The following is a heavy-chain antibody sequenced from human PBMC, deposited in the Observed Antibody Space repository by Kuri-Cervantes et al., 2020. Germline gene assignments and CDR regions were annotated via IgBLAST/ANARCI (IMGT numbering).Heavy chain of an antibody. CDR2: IYSGGST. D-gene: IGHD3-22*01. Sequence: GESLKISCAASGFTVSSNYMSWVRQAPGKGLEWVSVIYSGGSTYYADSVKGRFTISRDNSKNTLYLQMNSLRAEDTAVYYCARESSSGYYVSLGMDVWGQGTTVTVSS. V-gene: IGHV3-66*01. J-gene: IGHJ6*02. CDR3: ARESSSGYYVSLGMDV. CDR1: GFTVSSNY.